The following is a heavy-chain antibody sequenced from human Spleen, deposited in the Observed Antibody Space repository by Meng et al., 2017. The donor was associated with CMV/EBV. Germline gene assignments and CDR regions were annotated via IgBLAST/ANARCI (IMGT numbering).Heavy chain of an antibody. J-gene: IGHJ4*02. Sequence: FSSQAMTGVRQAPGKGLEWVSTVDGGGDSTYYADSVKGRFTISRDNSKNTLYLQMNSLRADDTAVYYCAKGTLGYCDNLSCYSPFEYWGQGTLVTVSS. CDR1: FSSQA. CDR2: VDGGGDST. D-gene: IGHD2-15*01. V-gene: IGHV3-23*01. CDR3: AKGTLGYCDNLSCYSPFEY.